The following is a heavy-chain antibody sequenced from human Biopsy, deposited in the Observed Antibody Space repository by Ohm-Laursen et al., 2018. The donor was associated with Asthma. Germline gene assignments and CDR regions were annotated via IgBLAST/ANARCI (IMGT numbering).Heavy chain of an antibody. J-gene: IGHJ6*02. V-gene: IGHV4-61*08. CDR2: IYYTGSD. Sequence: TLTLTCTFSGFSLKIGAVGVGWIRQPPGKGLEWLGYIYYTGSDNYNPSLKSRVTISVDTSKNQFSLRLNSVTAADTAVYYCARGPNYHGSGRAPIGMDVWGQGTTVTVSS. CDR1: GFSLKIGAVG. CDR3: ARGPNYHGSGRAPIGMDV. D-gene: IGHD3-10*01.